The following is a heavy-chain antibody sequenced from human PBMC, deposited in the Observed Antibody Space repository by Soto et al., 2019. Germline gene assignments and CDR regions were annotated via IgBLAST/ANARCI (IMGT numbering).Heavy chain of an antibody. D-gene: IGHD6-13*01. Sequence: SETLSLTCTVSGGSISSYYWSWIRQPPGKGLEWIGYIYYSGSTNYNPSLKSRVTISVDTSKNQFSLKLSSVTAADTAVYYCARASLSSWYEGFHWFDPWGQGTLVTVS. CDR2: IYYSGST. CDR3: ARASLSSWYEGFHWFDP. V-gene: IGHV4-59*01. CDR1: GGSISSYY. J-gene: IGHJ5*02.